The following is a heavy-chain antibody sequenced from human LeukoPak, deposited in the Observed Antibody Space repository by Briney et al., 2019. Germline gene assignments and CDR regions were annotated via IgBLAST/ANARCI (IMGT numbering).Heavy chain of an antibody. CDR1: GFSLSTSGVG. CDR3: AHRHGLGCYFAY. CDR2: IYWNDDK. V-gene: IGHV2-5*01. J-gene: IGHJ4*02. Sequence: SGPTLVKPTQTLTLTWTFSGFSLSTSGVGVGWIRQPPGKALEWLALIYWNDDKRYSPSLKSRLTITKDTSKNQVVLTMTNMDPVDTATYYCAHRHGLGCYFAYWGQGTLVTVSS. D-gene: IGHD3/OR15-3a*01.